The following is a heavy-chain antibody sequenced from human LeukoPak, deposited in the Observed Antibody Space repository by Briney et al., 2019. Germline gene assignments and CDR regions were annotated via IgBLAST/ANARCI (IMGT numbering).Heavy chain of an antibody. CDR1: GYTFTSYG. CDR3: ARFWYQLIFDY. CDR2: ISAYNGNR. J-gene: IGHJ4*02. V-gene: IGHV1-18*01. Sequence: AAVKVSCKASGYTFTSYGISWVRQAPGQGLELMGWISAYNGNRNYAQKLQGRVTMTTDTSTSTAYMELRSLRSDDPAVYSCARFWYQLIFDYWGQGTLVTVSS. D-gene: IGHD2-2*01.